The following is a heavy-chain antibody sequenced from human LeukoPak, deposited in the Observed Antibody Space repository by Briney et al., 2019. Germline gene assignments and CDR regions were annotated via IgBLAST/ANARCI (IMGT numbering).Heavy chain of an antibody. Sequence: GGSLRLSCAASGFPFSGYWMDWVRQAPGKGLEWVGNIKEDGSEKYYVDSVKGRFTISRDNAKNSLYLQMNSLRAEDTAVYYCARDSFETDIDYWGQGTLVTVSS. CDR3: ARDSFETDIDY. V-gene: IGHV3-7*01. J-gene: IGHJ4*02. CDR1: GFPFSGYW. D-gene: IGHD1-14*01. CDR2: IKEDGSEK.